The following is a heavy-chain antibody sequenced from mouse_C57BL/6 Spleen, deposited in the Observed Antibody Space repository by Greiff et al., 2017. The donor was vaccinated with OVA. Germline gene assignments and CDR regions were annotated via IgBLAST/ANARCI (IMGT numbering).Heavy chain of an antibody. V-gene: IGHV1-82*01. CDR3: ARSHYYGSSHWYFDV. D-gene: IGHD1-1*01. Sequence: VQLVESGPELVKPGASVEISCKASGYAFSSSWMNWVKQRPGKGLEWIGRIYPGDGDTNYNGKFKGKATLTADKSSSTAYMQLSSLTSEDSAVYFCARSHYYGSSHWYFDVWGTGTTVTVSS. J-gene: IGHJ1*03. CDR2: IYPGDGDT. CDR1: GYAFSSSW.